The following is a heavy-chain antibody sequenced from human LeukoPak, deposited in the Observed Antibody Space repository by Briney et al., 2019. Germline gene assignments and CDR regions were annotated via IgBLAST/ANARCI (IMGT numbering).Heavy chain of an antibody. J-gene: IGHJ3*02. CDR3: AKIDGYSYGPDAFDI. Sequence: GGSLRLSCAASGFTFSSYAMSWVRQAAGKGLAWVSAISGSGGSTYYADSVKGRFTISRDNTKNTLYLQMNSLRAEDTAVYYCAKIDGYSYGPDAFDIWGQGTMVTVSS. D-gene: IGHD5-18*01. V-gene: IGHV3-23*01. CDR1: GFTFSSYA. CDR2: ISGSGGST.